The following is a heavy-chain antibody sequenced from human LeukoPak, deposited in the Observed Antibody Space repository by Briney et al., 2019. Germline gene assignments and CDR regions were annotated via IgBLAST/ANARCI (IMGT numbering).Heavy chain of an antibody. CDR1: GASISSHY. Sequence: PSETLSLTCTVSGASISSHYWSWIRQPPGKGLEWIGYIYYSGSTNYNPSLKSRVTISVDTSKNQFSLKLSSVTAADTAVYYCARLYGDYEDPSDYWGQGTLVTVSS. V-gene: IGHV4-59*11. D-gene: IGHD4-17*01. CDR2: IYYSGST. J-gene: IGHJ4*02. CDR3: ARLYGDYEDPSDY.